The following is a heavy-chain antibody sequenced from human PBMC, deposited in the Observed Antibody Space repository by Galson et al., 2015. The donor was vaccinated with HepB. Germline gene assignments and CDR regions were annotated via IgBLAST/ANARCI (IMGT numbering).Heavy chain of an antibody. J-gene: IGHJ4*02. Sequence: LSLTCTVSGGSISSYYWSWIRQPPGKGLEWIGYIYYSGSTNYSPSLKSRVTISIDTSKNQFSLKLSSVTAADTAVYYCARRNSGSYEFDYWGQGTLVTVSS. D-gene: IGHD1-26*01. CDR2: IYYSGST. CDR3: ARRNSGSYEFDY. CDR1: GGSISSYY. V-gene: IGHV4-59*08.